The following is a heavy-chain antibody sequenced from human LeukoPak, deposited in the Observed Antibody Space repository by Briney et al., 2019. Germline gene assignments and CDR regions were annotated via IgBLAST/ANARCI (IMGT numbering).Heavy chain of an antibody. CDR1: GFTFSSYA. V-gene: IGHV3-23*01. CDR2: ISGSGGST. J-gene: IGHJ4*02. D-gene: IGHD3-16*01. Sequence: GGSLRLSCAASGFTFSSYAMSWVRQAPGKGLEWVSAISGSGGSTYYADSVKGRFTISRDDAKNSLYLQMNSLRAEDTAVYYCARDRIAGDCGYWGQGTLVTVSS. CDR3: ARDRIAGDCGY.